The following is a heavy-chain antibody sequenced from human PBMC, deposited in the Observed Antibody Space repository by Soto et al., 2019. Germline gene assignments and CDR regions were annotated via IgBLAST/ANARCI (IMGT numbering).Heavy chain of an antibody. Sequence: QVQLVQSGAEVKEPGASVKVSCKASGYTFTSYGISWVRQAPGQGLEWIGWISAYNGNTNYAQKLQGRVTMTTDTSTRIAYMELRSLRSDATAVYYCARGAYDSSGYYPGPPDYWGQGTLVTVSS. CDR2: ISAYNGNT. CDR1: GYTFTSYG. CDR3: ARGAYDSSGYYPGPPDY. J-gene: IGHJ4*02. D-gene: IGHD3-22*01. V-gene: IGHV1-18*01.